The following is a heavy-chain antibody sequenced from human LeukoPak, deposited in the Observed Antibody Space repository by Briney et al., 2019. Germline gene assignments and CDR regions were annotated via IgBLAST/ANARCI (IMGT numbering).Heavy chain of an antibody. V-gene: IGHV1-2*02. CDR3: ARDGPSGTPEFDY. CDR2: IHPKSGNT. Sequence: DSVKVSCKASGFSFYDNYQYLYWVRQAPGQGLESMGCIHPKSGNTEYPQKFQGRVILTRDTSINTAYMELRDLTSDDTAVYFCARDGPSGTPEFDYWGQGTLVTVSS. CDR1: GFSFYDNYQY. J-gene: IGHJ4*02.